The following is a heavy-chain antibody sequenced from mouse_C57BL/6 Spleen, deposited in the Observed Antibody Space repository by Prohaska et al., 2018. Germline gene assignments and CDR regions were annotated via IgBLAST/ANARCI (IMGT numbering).Heavy chain of an antibody. CDR3: ARRDSNFYYFDY. J-gene: IGHJ2*01. CDR2: INPNNGGT. Sequence: HGKSLEWIGDINPNNGGTSYNQKFKGKATLTVDKSSSTAYMELRSLTSEDSAVYYCARRDSNFYYFDYWGQGTTLTVSS. V-gene: IGHV1-26*01. D-gene: IGHD2-5*01.